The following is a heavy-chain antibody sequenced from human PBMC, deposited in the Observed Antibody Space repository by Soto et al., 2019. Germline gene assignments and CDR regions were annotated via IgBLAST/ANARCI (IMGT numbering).Heavy chain of an antibody. Sequence: QVQLVRSGAEVKKRGASVKVSCKAYGCTFTSYAMHWVRQAPGQRLEWMGWINAGNGNTKYSQKFQGRVTITRDTSASTAYMELSSLRSEDTAVYYCARGPRGYSYGFTYYYGMDVWGQGTTVTVSS. CDR2: INAGNGNT. V-gene: IGHV1-3*01. CDR1: GCTFTSYA. CDR3: ARGPRGYSYGFTYYYGMDV. J-gene: IGHJ6*02. D-gene: IGHD5-18*01.